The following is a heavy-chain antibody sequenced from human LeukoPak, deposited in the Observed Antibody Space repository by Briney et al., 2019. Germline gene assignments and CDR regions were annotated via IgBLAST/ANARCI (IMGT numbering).Heavy chain of an antibody. CDR3: ARGFPMIVATPHRPVDY. CDR2: IKQDGSEK. Sequence: PGGSLRLSCAASGFTFSSYWMSWVRQAPGKGLEWVANIKQDGSEKYYVDSVKDRFTISRDNAKNSLYLQMNSLRAEDTAVYYCARGFPMIVATPHRPVDYWGQGTLVTVSS. J-gene: IGHJ4*02. V-gene: IGHV3-7*01. CDR1: GFTFSSYW. D-gene: IGHD3-22*01.